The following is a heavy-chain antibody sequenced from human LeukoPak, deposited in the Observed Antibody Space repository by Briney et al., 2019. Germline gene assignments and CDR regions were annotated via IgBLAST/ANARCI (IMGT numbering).Heavy chain of an antibody. CDR2: ISAYNGNT. CDR3: ARSKQVGAPFDY. V-gene: IGHV1-18*01. Sequence: GASVKVSCKTSEHIFTIYHIHWVRQAPGQGLEWMGWISAYNGNTNYAQKLQGRVTMTTDTSTSTAYMELRSLRSDDTAVYYCARSKQVGAPFDYWGQGTLVTVSS. CDR1: EHIFTIYH. D-gene: IGHD1-26*01. J-gene: IGHJ4*02.